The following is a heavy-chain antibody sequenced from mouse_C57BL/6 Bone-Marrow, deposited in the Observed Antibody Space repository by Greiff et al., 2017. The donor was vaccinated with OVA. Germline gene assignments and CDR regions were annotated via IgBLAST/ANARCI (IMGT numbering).Heavy chain of an antibody. CDR3: ARHAYYYGSSYGYFDV. Sequence: QVHVKQSGAELVKPGASVKLSCKASGYTFTEYTIHWVKQRSGQGLEWIGWFYPGSGSIKYNEKFKDKATLTADKSSSTVYMELSRLTSEDSAVYFCARHAYYYGSSYGYFDVWGTGTTVTVSS. V-gene: IGHV1-62-2*01. CDR2: FYPGSGSI. D-gene: IGHD1-1*01. J-gene: IGHJ1*03. CDR1: GYTFTEYT.